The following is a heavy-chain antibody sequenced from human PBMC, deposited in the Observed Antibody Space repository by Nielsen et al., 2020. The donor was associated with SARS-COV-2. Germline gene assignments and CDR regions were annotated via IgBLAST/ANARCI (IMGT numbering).Heavy chain of an antibody. J-gene: IGHJ6*03. V-gene: IGHV3-21*01. D-gene: IGHD5/OR15-5a*01. CDR1: GFNFSGHS. CDR2: LSGSSRYI. CDR3: AKELEVCCHYMDV. Sequence: ETLSLTCAASGFNFSGHSMSWVRQAPGKGLEWVSSLSGSSRYIYYADSLQGRFTISRDNAQNSLFLQMNSLRAEDTAVYFCAKELEVCCHYMDVWGKGTTVTVSS.